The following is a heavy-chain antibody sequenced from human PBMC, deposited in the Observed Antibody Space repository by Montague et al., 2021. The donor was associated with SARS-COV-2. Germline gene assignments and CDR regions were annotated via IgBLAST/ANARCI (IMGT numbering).Heavy chain of an antibody. V-gene: IGHV6-1*01. CDR3: ARQPLGYDFVYYYYDMDV. Sequence: CAISGDSVSSNSAAWNWIRQSPSRGLEWLGRTYYRSKWYNDYAVSVKSRITINPDTSKNQFSLQLNSVTPEDTAVYYCARQPLGYDFVYYYYDMDVWGQGTPVTVSS. CDR1: GDSVSSNSAA. J-gene: IGHJ6*02. CDR2: TYYRSKWYN. D-gene: IGHD5-12*01.